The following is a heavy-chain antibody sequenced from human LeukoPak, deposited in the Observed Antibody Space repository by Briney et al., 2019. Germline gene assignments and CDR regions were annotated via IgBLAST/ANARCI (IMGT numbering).Heavy chain of an antibody. Sequence: PGGSLRLSCAVSGFTFSDYYMSWIRQAPGKGLEWVSYISSSGSTIYYADSVKGRFTISRDNAKNSLYLQMNSPRAEDTAVYYCATSSQTTYDYWGQGTLVTVSS. CDR1: GFTFSDYY. CDR3: ATSSQTTYDY. D-gene: IGHD4-11*01. CDR2: ISSSGSTI. J-gene: IGHJ4*02. V-gene: IGHV3-11*01.